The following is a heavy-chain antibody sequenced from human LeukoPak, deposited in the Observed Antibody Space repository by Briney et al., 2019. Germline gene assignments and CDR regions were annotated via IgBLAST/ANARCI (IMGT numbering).Heavy chain of an antibody. CDR3: VYRGQGRSWFDP. CDR2: IFWDDNE. V-gene: IGHV2-5*02. J-gene: IGHJ5*02. Sequence: ESGPTLVKPTQTLTLTCTFSGFLLQSNGVGVGWIRQPPGKALEWLALIFWDDNERYSPYLKSRFTITKDTSKNQVLLTMTNMAPLHTTTYYCVYRGQGRSWFDPWGQGTLVIVSS. CDR1: GFLLQSNGVG.